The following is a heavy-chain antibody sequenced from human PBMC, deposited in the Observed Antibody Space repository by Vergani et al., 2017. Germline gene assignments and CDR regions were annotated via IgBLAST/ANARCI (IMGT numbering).Heavy chain of an antibody. Sequence: EVQLVQSGAEVKKPGESLKISCQGSGYTFTNYWIGWVRQMPGKGLEWMGVIYPGDSNTRYSPSFQGQVTISADKSISTAYLQWSSLKASDTAMYYCARHEGYGDYYFDYWGQGTLVTVSS. CDR1: GYTFTNYW. CDR2: IYPGDSNT. J-gene: IGHJ4*02. V-gene: IGHV5-51*01. CDR3: ARHEGYGDYYFDY. D-gene: IGHD4-17*01.